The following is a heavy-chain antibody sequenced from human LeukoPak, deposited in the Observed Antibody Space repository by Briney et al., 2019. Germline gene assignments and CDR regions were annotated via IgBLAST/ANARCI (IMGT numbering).Heavy chain of an antibody. V-gene: IGHV3-49*03. J-gene: IGHJ6*03. D-gene: IGHD3-22*01. Sequence: PGGSLRLSCTASGFTFGDYAMSWFRQAPGKGLEWVGFIRSKAYGGTTEYAASVKGRFTISRDDSKSIAYLQMNSLKTEDTAVYYCTSDYYDSSGPHYYCMDVWGKGTTVTVSS. CDR2: IRSKAYGGTT. CDR3: TSDYYDSSGPHYYCMDV. CDR1: GFTFGDYA.